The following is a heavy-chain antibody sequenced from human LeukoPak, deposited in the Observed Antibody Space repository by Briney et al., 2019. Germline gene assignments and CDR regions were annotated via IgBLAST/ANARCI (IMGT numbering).Heavy chain of an antibody. CDR1: GFTFSSYG. J-gene: IGHJ5*02. CDR2: ISYDGSNK. V-gene: IGHV3-30*18. D-gene: IGHD1-26*01. CDR3: AKGGIVPSYWFDP. Sequence: GGSLRLSCAASGFTFSSYGMHWVRQAPGKGLEWVAVISYDGSNKYYADSVKGRFTISRDNSKNALYLQMNSLRAEDTAVYYCAKGGIVPSYWFDPWGQGTLVTVSS.